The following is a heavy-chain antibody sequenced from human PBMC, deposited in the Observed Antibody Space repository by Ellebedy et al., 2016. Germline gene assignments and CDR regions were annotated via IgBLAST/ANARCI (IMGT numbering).Heavy chain of an antibody. CDR2: INHSGST. V-gene: IGHV4-34*01. J-gene: IGHJ4*02. CDR3: ARGGWPRPGSYFDY. D-gene: IGHD2-15*01. CDR1: GGSFSGYY. Sequence: GSLRLSCAVYGGSFSGYYWSWIRQPPGKGLEWIGEINHSGSTNYNPSLKSRVTISVDTSKNQFSLKLSSVTAADTAVYYCARGGWPRPGSYFDYWGQGTLVTVSS.